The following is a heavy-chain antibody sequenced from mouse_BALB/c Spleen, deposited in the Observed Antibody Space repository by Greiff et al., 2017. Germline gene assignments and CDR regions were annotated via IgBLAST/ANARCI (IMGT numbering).Heavy chain of an antibody. D-gene: IGHD2-14*01. J-gene: IGHJ2*01. Sequence: VQLQQSGAELVRPGALVKLSCKASGFNIKDYDMHWVKQRPEQGLEWIGWIDPENGNTIYDPKFQGKASITADTSSNTAYLQLSSLTSEDTAVYYCARRIGTGYFDYWGQGTTLTVSS. CDR2: IDPENGNT. CDR1: GFNIKDYD. V-gene: IGHV14-1*02. CDR3: ARRIGTGYFDY.